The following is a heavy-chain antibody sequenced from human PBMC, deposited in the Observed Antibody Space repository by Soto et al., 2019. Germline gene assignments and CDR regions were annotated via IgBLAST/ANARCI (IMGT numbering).Heavy chain of an antibody. CDR2: ISSSSSYI. D-gene: IGHD3-3*01. CDR1: GFTFSSYS. Sequence: GGSLRLSCAASGFTFSSYSMNWVRQAPGKGLEWVSSISSSSSYIYYADSVKGRFTISRDNAKNSLYLQMNSLRAEDTAVYYCASGGVTIFGVVVPYYYYYYMDVWGKGTTVTVSS. V-gene: IGHV3-21*01. J-gene: IGHJ6*03. CDR3: ASGGVTIFGVVVPYYYYYYMDV.